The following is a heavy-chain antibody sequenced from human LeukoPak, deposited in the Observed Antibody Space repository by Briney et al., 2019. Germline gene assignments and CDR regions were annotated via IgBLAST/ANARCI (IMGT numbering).Heavy chain of an antibody. CDR1: GYTFSSYV. CDR3: ARVGSLAYCGGDCYSDVDY. CDR2: INAGDGNT. D-gene: IGHD2-21*02. Sequence: ASVKVSCKASGYTFSSYVVHWVRQAPGQRLEWMGWINAGDGNTKYSQKFQGRVTITRDTSASTAYMELSSLRSEDTAVYYCARVGSLAYCGGDCYSDVDYWGQGTLVTVSS. V-gene: IGHV1-3*01. J-gene: IGHJ4*02.